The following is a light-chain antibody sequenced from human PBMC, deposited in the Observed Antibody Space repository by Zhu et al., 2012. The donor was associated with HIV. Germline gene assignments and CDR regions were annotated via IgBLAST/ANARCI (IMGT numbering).Light chain of an antibody. V-gene: IGKV3-11*01. CDR3: QQRSNWPLT. CDR1: RGVSSF. J-gene: IGKJ4*01. Sequence: IVLTQSPATLSLSPGERATVSCRASRGVSSFLAWYQQKPGQAPRLLIYDSSKRAAGIPPRFSGSGSGTDFTLTISSLEPEDFALYYCQQRSNWPLTFGGGTKVEIK. CDR2: DSS.